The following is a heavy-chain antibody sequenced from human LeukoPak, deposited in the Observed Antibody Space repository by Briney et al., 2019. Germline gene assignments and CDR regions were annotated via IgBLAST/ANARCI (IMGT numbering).Heavy chain of an antibody. CDR3: AREGRWLQWGYYYYYMDV. D-gene: IGHD5-24*01. V-gene: IGHV1-2*02. CDR1: GYTFTGYY. Sequence: GASVKVSCKASGYTFTGYYMHWVRQAPGQGLEWMGWINPNSGGTNYAQKFQGRVTMTRDTSISTAYMELSRLRSDDTAVYYCAREGRWLQWGYYYYYMDVWGKGTTVTVSS. J-gene: IGHJ6*03. CDR2: INPNSGGT.